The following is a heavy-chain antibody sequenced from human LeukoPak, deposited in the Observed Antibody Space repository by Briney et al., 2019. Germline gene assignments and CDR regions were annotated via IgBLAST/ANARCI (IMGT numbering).Heavy chain of an antibody. V-gene: IGHV1-2*02. Sequence: GASVKVSCKASGYTFTGYYMHWVRQAPGQGLEWMGWINPNSGGTNYAQKFQGRVTMTRDTSISTAYMELSRLRSDDTAVYYCARANGGDEYYFDYWGQGTLVTVSS. CDR3: ARANGGDEYYFDY. J-gene: IGHJ4*02. CDR2: INPNSGGT. CDR1: GYTFTGYY. D-gene: IGHD2-21*02.